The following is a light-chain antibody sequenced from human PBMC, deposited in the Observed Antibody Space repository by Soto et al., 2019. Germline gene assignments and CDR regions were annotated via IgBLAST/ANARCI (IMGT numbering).Light chain of an antibody. Sequence: DIQVTQSPSSLSAAVGDRVTITCRTSQSISRYLHWYQQGPGRAPTLLISLASSLESGVPSRFSGSGSGTEFTLTISSLQPEDFATYYCQQSFSSPPVTFGGGTRVEI. J-gene: IGKJ4*01. V-gene: IGKV1-39*01. CDR3: QQSFSSPPVT. CDR1: QSISRY. CDR2: LAS.